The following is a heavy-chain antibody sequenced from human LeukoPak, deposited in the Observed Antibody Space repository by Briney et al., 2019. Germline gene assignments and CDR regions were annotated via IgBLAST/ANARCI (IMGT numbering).Heavy chain of an antibody. Sequence: PSETLSLTCTVSGGFVRSNDYYWNWIRQPPGKGLEWIGYIYFSGSTNYNPSLKSRVTISVDTSKNQFSLKLSSVTAADTAVYYCGRIYYANRGFDYWGQGPLVTVP. D-gene: IGHD3-10*01. J-gene: IGHJ4*02. V-gene: IGHV4-61*08. CDR2: IYFSGST. CDR1: GGFVRSNDYY. CDR3: GRIYYANRGFDY.